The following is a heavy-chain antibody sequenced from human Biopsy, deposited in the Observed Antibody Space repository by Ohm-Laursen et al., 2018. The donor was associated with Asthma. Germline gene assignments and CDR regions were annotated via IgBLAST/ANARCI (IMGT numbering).Heavy chain of an antibody. Sequence: SLTLSCTASGFTFSRYVMHWVRQAPGKGLEWVAVISNDGKNEYYGDSVKGRFTISRDKSKSTLYLQLSSLRAEDTAVFFCGREPIKATYCYGMGVWGQGTTVTVSS. J-gene: IGHJ6*02. V-gene: IGHV3-30*04. CDR3: GREPIKATYCYGMGV. CDR1: GFTFSRYV. D-gene: IGHD2-15*01. CDR2: ISNDGKNE.